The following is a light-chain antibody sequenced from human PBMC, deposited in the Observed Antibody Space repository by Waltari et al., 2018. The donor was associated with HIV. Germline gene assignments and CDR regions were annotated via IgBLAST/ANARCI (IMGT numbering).Light chain of an antibody. Sequence: QSVLTQPPSASGTPGQRVTISCSGSSSNIGSNYVYWYQQLPGTAPKLLIYRNNQRPSGVPARFSGSQSGTSASLAISGLRSEDEADYYCAAWDDSLSGRVFGGGTKLTVL. J-gene: IGLJ2*01. CDR2: RNN. CDR3: AAWDDSLSGRV. V-gene: IGLV1-47*01. CDR1: SSNIGSNY.